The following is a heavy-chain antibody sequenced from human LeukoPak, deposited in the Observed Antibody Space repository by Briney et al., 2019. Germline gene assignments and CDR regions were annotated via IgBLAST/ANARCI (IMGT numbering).Heavy chain of an antibody. CDR3: ARGRRLRHLYYYYYYMDV. Sequence: GASVKVSCKASGYTFTGYYMHWVRQAPGQGLEWMGWMNPNSGNTGYAQKFQGRVTMTRNTSISTAYMELSSLRSEDTAVYYCARGRRLRHLYYYYYYMDVWGKGTTVTISS. J-gene: IGHJ6*03. CDR1: GYTFTGYY. V-gene: IGHV1-8*02. D-gene: IGHD3-22*01. CDR2: MNPNSGNT.